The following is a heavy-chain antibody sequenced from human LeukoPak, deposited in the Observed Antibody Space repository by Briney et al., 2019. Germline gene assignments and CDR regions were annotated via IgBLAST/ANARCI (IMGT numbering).Heavy chain of an antibody. J-gene: IGHJ5*02. D-gene: IGHD7-27*01. CDR1: GFSLNTNGVG. V-gene: IGHV2-5*02. CDR3: AHTGSAHGDDWFDP. CDR2: ISRDDDK. Sequence: SGPTLVKPTETLTLTCTFSGFSLNTNGVGVGWFGNPPGKALEWLALISRDDDKRYSPSLKSRLTITKDTSKNQVALTLANLDPVDTATYYCAHTGSAHGDDWFDPWGQGTLVTVSS.